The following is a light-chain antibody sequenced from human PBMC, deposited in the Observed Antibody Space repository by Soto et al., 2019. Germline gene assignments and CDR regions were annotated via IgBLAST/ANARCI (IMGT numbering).Light chain of an antibody. CDR1: QSVGSY. Sequence: EIVLTQSPATLSLSPGERATLSCRASQSVGSYLAWYQHKPGQAPRLLIYGASNRATDIPGRFSGRGSGTDFTLTISRLEYGDSAVYYCQQRDKWPRTFGQGTKLEIK. CDR3: QQRDKWPRT. V-gene: IGKV3-11*01. CDR2: GAS. J-gene: IGKJ2*01.